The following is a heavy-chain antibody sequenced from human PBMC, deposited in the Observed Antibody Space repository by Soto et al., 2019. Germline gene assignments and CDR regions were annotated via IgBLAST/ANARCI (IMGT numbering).Heavy chain of an antibody. CDR2: IYPGDSDS. CDR3: ARHKGYCSSTSCYGMDV. Sequence: GESLKISCEGSGYTFTTYWVAWVRQMPGKGLEWVGSIYPGDSDSRYNPSVQGQVTISADRSISTAYLQWNSLKASDTAMYFCARHKGYCSSTSCYGMDVWGQGTTVTVSS. J-gene: IGHJ6*02. V-gene: IGHV5-51*01. D-gene: IGHD2-15*01. CDR1: GYTFTTYW.